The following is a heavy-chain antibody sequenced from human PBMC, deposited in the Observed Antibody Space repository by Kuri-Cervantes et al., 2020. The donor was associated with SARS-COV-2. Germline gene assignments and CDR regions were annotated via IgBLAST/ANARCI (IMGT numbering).Heavy chain of an antibody. V-gene: IGHV1-69*11. D-gene: IGHD2-2*01. Sequence: SVKVSCKASGGTFSSYAISWVRQAPGQGLEWMGRIIPILGTANYAQKFQGRVTITTDESTSTAYMELSSLRSEDTAVYYCARASVVPAVYPTFDYWGQGTLVTVSS. CDR1: GGTFSSYA. CDR3: ARASVVPAVYPTFDY. CDR2: IIPILGTA. J-gene: IGHJ4*02.